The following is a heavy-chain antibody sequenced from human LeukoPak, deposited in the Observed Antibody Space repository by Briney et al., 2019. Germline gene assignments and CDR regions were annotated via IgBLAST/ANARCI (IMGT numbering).Heavy chain of an antibody. J-gene: IGHJ4*02. CDR3: AGAIAAAESY. V-gene: IGHV3-7*01. CDR2: IKQDGSEK. Sequence: PGGSLRLSCAASGFTLSNYWISWVRQAPGKGLEWVANIKQDGSEKYYVDSVKGRFTISRDNAKNSVYLQMNSLRAEDTAVYYCAGAIAAAESYWGQGTLVTVSS. D-gene: IGHD6-13*01. CDR1: GFTLSNYW.